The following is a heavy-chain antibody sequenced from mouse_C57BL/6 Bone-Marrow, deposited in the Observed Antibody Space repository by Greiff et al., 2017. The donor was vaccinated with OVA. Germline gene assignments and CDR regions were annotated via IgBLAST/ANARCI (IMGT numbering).Heavy chain of an antibody. D-gene: IGHD2-3*01. V-gene: IGHV1-81*01. CDR3: ARRWLLAY. Sequence: VQVVESGAELARPGASVKLSCKASGYTFTSYGISWVKQRTGQGLEWIGEIYPRSGNTYYNEKFKGKATLTADKSSSTAYMELRSLTSEDSAVYFCARRWLLAYWGQGTLVTVSA. J-gene: IGHJ3*01. CDR2: IYPRSGNT. CDR1: GYTFTSYG.